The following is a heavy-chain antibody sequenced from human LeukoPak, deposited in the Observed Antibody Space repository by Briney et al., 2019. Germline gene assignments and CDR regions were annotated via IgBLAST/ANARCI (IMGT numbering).Heavy chain of an antibody. D-gene: IGHD3-9*01. V-gene: IGHV3-30*02. CDR2: IRYDGSNK. CDR3: ARDRPPPNYDILTGQNYYYMDV. J-gene: IGHJ6*03. Sequence: GGSLRLSCAASGFTFSSYGMHWVRQAPGKGLEWVAFIRYDGSNKYYADSVKGRFTISRDNAKNSLYLQMNSLRAEDTAVYYCARDRPPPNYDILTGQNYYYMDVWGKGTTVTVSS. CDR1: GFTFSSYG.